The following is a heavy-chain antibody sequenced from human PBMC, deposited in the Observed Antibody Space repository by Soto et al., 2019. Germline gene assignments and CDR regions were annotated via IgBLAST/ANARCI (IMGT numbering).Heavy chain of an antibody. CDR2: IWSDGSDQ. Sequence: QVELVESGGGVVQPGKSLRLSCVASGFSIRTYGMHWVRQAPGKGLEWVAVIWSDGSDQLYADSMKGRLTISRDKAKNTLYLQVNCLSADDTAAYFCATEPRMSSRGRGGMDVWGHGTTVIVSS. V-gene: IGHV3-33*01. J-gene: IGHJ6*02. CDR1: GFSIRTYG. D-gene: IGHD3-10*01. CDR3: ATEPRMSSRGRGGMDV.